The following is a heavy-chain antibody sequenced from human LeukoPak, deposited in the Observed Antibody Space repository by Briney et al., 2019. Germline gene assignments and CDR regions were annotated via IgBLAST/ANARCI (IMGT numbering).Heavy chain of an antibody. CDR3: ARVYYDILTGQLYYFDY. D-gene: IGHD3-9*01. V-gene: IGHV1-3*01. CDR2: INAGNGNT. Sequence: ASVKVSCKASGYTFTSYAMHWVRQAPGQRLEWMGWINAGNGNTKYSQKFQGRVTITRDTSASTAYMELSSLRSEDTAVYYCARVYYDILTGQLYYFDYWGQGTLVTVSS. J-gene: IGHJ4*02. CDR1: GYTFTSYA.